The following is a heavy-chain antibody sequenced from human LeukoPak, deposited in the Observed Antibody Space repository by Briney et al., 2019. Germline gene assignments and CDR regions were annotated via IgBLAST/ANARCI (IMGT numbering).Heavy chain of an antibody. D-gene: IGHD3-22*01. CDR3: ARGRYDSRIFDY. V-gene: IGHV3-53*01. CDR1: GFTVSSNY. Sequence: GGSLRLSCAASGFTVSSNYMSWVRQAPGKGLEWVSIIYSGGSTFYADSVKGRFTISRDNSKNTLYLQMNSLRAEDTAVYYCARGRYDSRIFDYWGQGTLVTVSS. J-gene: IGHJ4*02. CDR2: IYSGGST.